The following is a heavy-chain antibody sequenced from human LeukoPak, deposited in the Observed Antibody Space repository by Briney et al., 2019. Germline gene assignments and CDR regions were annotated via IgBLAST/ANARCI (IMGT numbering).Heavy chain of an antibody. Sequence: PSETLSLTCTVSGDSISSSNCYWGWIRQPPGKGLEWIGSIYFSGGTYYNVSLKSRVTISVDTSKNQFSLKLSSVTAADTAVYYCARLRYGEGYWGQGTLVTVSS. CDR1: GDSISSSNCY. D-gene: IGHD4-17*01. J-gene: IGHJ4*02. CDR2: IYFSGGT. V-gene: IGHV4-39*01. CDR3: ARLRYGEGY.